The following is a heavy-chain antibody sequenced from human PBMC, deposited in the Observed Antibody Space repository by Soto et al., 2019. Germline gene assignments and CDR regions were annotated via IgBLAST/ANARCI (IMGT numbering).Heavy chain of an antibody. Sequence: GSLRLSCAASGFTFSSYSMNWVRQAPGKGLEWVSYISSSSSTIYYADSVKGRFTISRDNAKNSLYLQMNSLRAEDTAVYYCARAGLVAVAGTTNYYYYYYMDVWGKGTTVTVSS. J-gene: IGHJ6*03. CDR3: ARAGLVAVAGTTNYYYYYYMDV. CDR1: GFTFSSYS. D-gene: IGHD6-19*01. V-gene: IGHV3-48*01. CDR2: ISSSSSTI.